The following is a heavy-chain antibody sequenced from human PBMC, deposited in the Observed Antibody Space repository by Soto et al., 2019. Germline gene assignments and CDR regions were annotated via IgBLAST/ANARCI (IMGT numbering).Heavy chain of an antibody. CDR3: VHKGGGDRILDY. Sequence: QITLKESGPALMKPTQTLTLTCTFSGFSLSTSGVGVGWIRQPPGEALEWLALIYWDDYKHFSPSLESRLTITKDTSKNQVVLTMTNMDPVDTATYYCVHKGGGDRILDYWGQGTLVTVSS. V-gene: IGHV2-5*02. J-gene: IGHJ4*02. CDR2: IYWDDYK. D-gene: IGHD3-16*01. CDR1: GFSLSTSGVG.